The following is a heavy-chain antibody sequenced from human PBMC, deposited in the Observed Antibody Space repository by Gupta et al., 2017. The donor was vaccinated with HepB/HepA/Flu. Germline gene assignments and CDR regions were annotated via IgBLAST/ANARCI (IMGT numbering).Heavy chain of an antibody. J-gene: IGHJ6*02. D-gene: IGHD3-22*01. Sequence: QVQLVQSGAEVKKPGASVKVSCKASGYTFTSSDINWVLQATGQGLEWMGWMNPNSGNRGYAQKFKGRVTMTRNTSISTAYMELSSLRSEDTEVYYCARVRSGRESKFSGYWVYGMDVWGQGTTVTVSS. CDR3: ARVRSGRESKFSGYWVYGMDV. CDR1: GYTFTSSD. V-gene: IGHV1-8*01. CDR2: MNPNSGNR.